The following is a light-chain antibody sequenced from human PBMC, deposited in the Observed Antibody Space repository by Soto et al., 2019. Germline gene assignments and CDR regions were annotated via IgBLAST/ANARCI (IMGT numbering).Light chain of an antibody. CDR1: QSISSW. CDR2: KAS. CDR3: QQYRSYPLT. Sequence: DIQMTQSPSTLSASVGDRVTITCRASQSISSWLAWYQQKPGTAPNLLIYKASSLESGVPSRFSGSGSGTEFTLTISSLQPDDFATYDCQQYRSYPLTFGGGTKVEIK. V-gene: IGKV1-5*03. J-gene: IGKJ4*01.